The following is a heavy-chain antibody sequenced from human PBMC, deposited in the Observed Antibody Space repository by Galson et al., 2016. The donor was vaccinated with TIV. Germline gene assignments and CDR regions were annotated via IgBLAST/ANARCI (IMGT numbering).Heavy chain of an antibody. J-gene: IGHJ2*01. CDR3: ARLAPVTATTGWYSGV. Sequence: QSGADVKQPGESLKISYKGSGYSFSDYRVGWVRQMPGHGLVWMAIISPGDSDTRSPPSFLGQVTMSVDKSISIAYLQWSSLKASDTAMYYCARLAPVTATTGWYSGVWGRGTLVTVSS. V-gene: IGHV5-51*01. CDR1: GYSFSDYR. CDR2: ISPGDSDT. D-gene: IGHD4-11*01.